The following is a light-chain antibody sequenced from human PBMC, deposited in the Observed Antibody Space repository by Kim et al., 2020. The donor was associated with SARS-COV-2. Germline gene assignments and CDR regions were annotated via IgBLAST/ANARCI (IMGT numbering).Light chain of an antibody. V-gene: IGKV3-15*01. CDR1: QSVSSN. Sequence: SVSPGERATLSCRASQSVSSNLAWYQQKPGQAPRLLIYRASTRATDIPARFSGSGSGTEFTLTISSLQSEDFAVYYCQQSNNWPYTFGQGTKLEI. CDR2: RAS. CDR3: QQSNNWPYT. J-gene: IGKJ2*01.